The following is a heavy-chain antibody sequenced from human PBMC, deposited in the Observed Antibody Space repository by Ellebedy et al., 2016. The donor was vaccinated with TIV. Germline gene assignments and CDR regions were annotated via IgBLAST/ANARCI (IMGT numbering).Heavy chain of an antibody. J-gene: IGHJ4*02. V-gene: IGHV3-48*02. CDR3: ARGIAVAGVGNYFDY. Sequence: PGGSLRLSCAASGFTFSRYSMNRVRQAPGKGLEWVSYISSSGDTMYYADSVKGRFTVSRDKAKNSLYLQMNSLRDEDTAVYYCARGIAVAGVGNYFDYWGQGTLVTVSS. CDR2: ISSSGDTM. D-gene: IGHD6-19*01. CDR1: GFTFSRYS.